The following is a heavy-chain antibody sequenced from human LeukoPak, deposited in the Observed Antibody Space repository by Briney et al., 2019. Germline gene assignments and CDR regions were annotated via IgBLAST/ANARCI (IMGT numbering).Heavy chain of an antibody. D-gene: IGHD6-19*01. Sequence: GASVQVSCKTSGYTFTSFCLSWVRRAPGQGLQWMGWISTHNGYTIYAQKLQGRVTMTTDTSTSTAYMELRSLRSDGTAVYYCARNYTSGGIDYWGQGTLVIVSS. CDR2: ISTHNGYT. CDR1: GYTFTSFC. V-gene: IGHV1-18*01. CDR3: ARNYTSGGIDY. J-gene: IGHJ4*02.